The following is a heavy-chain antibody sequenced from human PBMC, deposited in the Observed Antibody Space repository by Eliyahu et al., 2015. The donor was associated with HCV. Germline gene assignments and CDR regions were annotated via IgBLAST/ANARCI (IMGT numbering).Heavy chain of an antibody. CDR1: GYSISSGHY. V-gene: IGHV4-38-2*02. Sequence: QVQLQESGPGLVKASETLSLTCSVSGYSISSGHYWGWIRQPPGQGLEWIGGIYHSGSTYYTPSLESRVTISVDTTKNQFSLKLNSVTAADTAVYYCARAKQQLEGGVFDYWGQGTLVPASS. D-gene: IGHD6-13*01. J-gene: IGHJ4*02. CDR3: ARAKQQLEGGVFDY. CDR2: IYHSGST.